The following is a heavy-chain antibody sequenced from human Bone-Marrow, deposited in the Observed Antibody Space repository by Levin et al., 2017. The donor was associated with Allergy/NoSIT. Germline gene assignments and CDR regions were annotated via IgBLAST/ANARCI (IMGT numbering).Heavy chain of an antibody. J-gene: IGHJ4*02. V-gene: IGHV3-49*04. CDR2: IRSKAYGGTT. Sequence: PGGSLRLSCTASGFTFGDYAMSWVRQAPGKGLEWVGFIRSKAYGGTTEYAASVKGRFTISRDDSKSIAYLQMNSLKTEDTAVYYCTRFGITMPFDYWGQGTLVTVSS. CDR1: GFTFGDYA. CDR3: TRFGITMPFDY. D-gene: IGHD3-10*01.